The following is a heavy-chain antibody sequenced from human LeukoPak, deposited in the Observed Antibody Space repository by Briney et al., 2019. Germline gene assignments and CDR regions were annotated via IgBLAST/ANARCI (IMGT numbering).Heavy chain of an antibody. V-gene: IGHV4-31*03. Sequence: SQTLSLTCTVSGGSISSGGYYWSWIRQHPGKGLEWIGYIYYSGSTYYNPSLKSRVTISVDTSKNQFSLKLSSVTAADTAVYYCGRKGSSSGYYYYYMDVWGKGTTVTVSS. D-gene: IGHD6-6*01. CDR2: IYYSGST. CDR3: GRKGSSSGYYYYYMDV. CDR1: GGSISSGGYY. J-gene: IGHJ6*03.